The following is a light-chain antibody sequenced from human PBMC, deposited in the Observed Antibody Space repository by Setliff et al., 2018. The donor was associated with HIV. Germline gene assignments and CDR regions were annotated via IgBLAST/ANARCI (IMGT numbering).Light chain of an antibody. CDR2: DVS. J-gene: IGLJ2*01. CDR1: SSDVGGYNY. V-gene: IGLV2-11*01. Sequence: SALTQPRSVSGSPGQSVTISCTGTSSDVGGYNYVSWYQQYPGKAPKLMIYDVSKGPSGVPDRFSGSKSGNTASLTISGLQGEDEADYYCCSYAGNYAVVFGGGTKVTV. CDR3: CSYAGNYAVV.